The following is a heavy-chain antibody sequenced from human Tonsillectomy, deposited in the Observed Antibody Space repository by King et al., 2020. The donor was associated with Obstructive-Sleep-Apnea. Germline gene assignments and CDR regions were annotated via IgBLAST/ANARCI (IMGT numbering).Heavy chain of an antibody. CDR3: ARESFDSSGYVDDYYQYHGMDV. V-gene: IGHV3-21*01. D-gene: IGHD3-22*01. CDR1: GFLFSSYT. Sequence: VQLVESGGGLVKPGGSLRLSCRASGFLFSSYTMNWVRQSPGKGLEWVSSISMSSSYRYYGDSVKGRFIISRASAKNSLDLQMNSLRAEDTDVYYCARESFDSSGYVDDYYQYHGMDVWGQGTTVTVSS. CDR2: ISMSSSYR. J-gene: IGHJ6*02.